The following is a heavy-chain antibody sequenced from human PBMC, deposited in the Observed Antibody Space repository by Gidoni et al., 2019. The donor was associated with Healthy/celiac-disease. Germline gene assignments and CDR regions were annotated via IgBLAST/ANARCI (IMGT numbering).Heavy chain of an antibody. J-gene: IGHJ4*02. CDR2: ISSSSSYI. CDR3: AREKSYNYYFDY. D-gene: IGHD1-1*01. V-gene: IGHV3-21*01. CDR1: GFPFSSYS. Sequence: EVQLLASGGGLVNPGGSLRLSCAASGFPFSSYSMNWVRQAPGKGLEWVSSISSSSSYIYYADSVKGRFTISRDNAKNSLYLQMNSLRAEDTAVYYCAREKSYNYYFDYWGQGTLVTVSS.